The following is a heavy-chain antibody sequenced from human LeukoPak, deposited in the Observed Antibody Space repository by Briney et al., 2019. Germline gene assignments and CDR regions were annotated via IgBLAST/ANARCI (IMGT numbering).Heavy chain of an antibody. V-gene: IGHV3-69-1*01. D-gene: IGHD6-6*01. CDR3: ARGGCSSSSYFYYYMDV. Sequence: GGSLRLSCAASGFTLSTYDMRWVRQAPGKGLEWVSYISSSSNIYDADSMKGRFTLSRDNTKNSLYLQMNSLRDEDTAVYYCARGGCSSSSYFYYYMDVWGKGTTVTVSS. CDR1: GFTLSTYD. CDR2: ISSSSNI. J-gene: IGHJ6*03.